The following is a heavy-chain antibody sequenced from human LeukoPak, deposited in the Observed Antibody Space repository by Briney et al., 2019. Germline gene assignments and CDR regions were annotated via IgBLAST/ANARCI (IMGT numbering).Heavy chain of an antibody. Sequence: GGSLRLSCAASGFTFSTYWMHWVRQAPGQGLVWVSRINSDESSTTYADSVKGRFTISRDNAKNTLYLQMNSLRAEDTAVYYCAKSRRAYCSGGSCFGLWDYWGQGTLVTVSS. CDR2: INSDESST. CDR3: AKSRRAYCSGGSCFGLWDY. V-gene: IGHV3-74*01. CDR1: GFTFSTYW. D-gene: IGHD2-15*01. J-gene: IGHJ4*02.